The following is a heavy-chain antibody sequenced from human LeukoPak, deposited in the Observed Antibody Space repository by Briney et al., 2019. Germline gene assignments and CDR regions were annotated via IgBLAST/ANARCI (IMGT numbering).Heavy chain of an antibody. CDR2: IYSGGST. CDR3: ARSAIVPGDDY. J-gene: IGHJ4*02. Sequence: GGSLRLSCAASGFTFNNAWMSWVRQAPGKGLEWVSVIYSGGSTYYADSVKGRFTISRDNSKNTLYLQMNSLRAEDTAVYYCARSAIVPGDDYWGQGTLVTVSS. D-gene: IGHD1-26*01. V-gene: IGHV3-66*02. CDR1: GFTFNNAW.